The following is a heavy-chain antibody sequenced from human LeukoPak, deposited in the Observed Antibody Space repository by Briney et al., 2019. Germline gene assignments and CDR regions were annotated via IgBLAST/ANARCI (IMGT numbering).Heavy chain of an antibody. D-gene: IGHD1-26*01. CDR1: GFTFSSYS. CDR2: ISSSSSYI. V-gene: IGHV3-21*01. J-gene: IGHJ4*02. CDR3: AREYYTGIVGKRGKCCFDY. Sequence: GGSLRLSCAASGFTFSSYSMNRVRQAPGKGLEWVSSISSSSSYIYYADSVKGRFTISRDNAKNSLYLQMNSLRAEDAAVYYCAREYYTGIVGKRGKCCFDYWGQGTLVTVSS.